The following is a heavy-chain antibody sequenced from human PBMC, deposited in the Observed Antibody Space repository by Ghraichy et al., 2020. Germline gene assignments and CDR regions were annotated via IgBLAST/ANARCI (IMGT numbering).Heavy chain of an antibody. V-gene: IGHV3-7*03. CDR1: GFTFTPYY. D-gene: IGHD5-12*01. Sequence: GGSLRLSCAASGFTFTPYYMSWVRQAPGKGLEWVANINKDGSEKNYVDSVKGRFTISRDNAKMSLYLQMNSLRVEDTAVYFCARGRGGGSDYRGQGTLVTVSS. CDR3: ARGRGGGSDY. CDR2: INKDGSEK. J-gene: IGHJ4*02.